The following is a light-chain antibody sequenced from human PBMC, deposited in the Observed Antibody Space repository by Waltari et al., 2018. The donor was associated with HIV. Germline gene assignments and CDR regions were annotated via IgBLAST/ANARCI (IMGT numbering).Light chain of an antibody. CDR1: SSNIGSNY. Sequence: SMLTQPPSASGTPGQTFTLSCSGGSSNIGSNYVYWFQQLPGAAPKLLIYRNIRRPSGVPDRFSGSKSGSAASLAISGLRSEDEAVYYWSTWDDRLGDRVFGGGTKLTVL. V-gene: IGLV1-47*01. CDR3: STWDDRLGDRV. J-gene: IGLJ3*02. CDR2: RNI.